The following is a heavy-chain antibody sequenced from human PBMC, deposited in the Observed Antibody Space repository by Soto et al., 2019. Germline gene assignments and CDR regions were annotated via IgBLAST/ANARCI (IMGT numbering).Heavy chain of an antibody. CDR1: GGSISSGGYY. CDR2: IYYSGST. Sequence: SETLSLTCTVSGGSISSGGYYWSWIRQHPGKGLEWIGYIYYSGSTYYNPSLKSRVTISVDTSKNQFSLKLSSVTAADTAVYYCARDEGYCSGGSCYGGLPDYWGQGTLVTVSS. CDR3: ARDEGYCSGGSCYGGLPDY. D-gene: IGHD2-15*01. V-gene: IGHV4-31*03. J-gene: IGHJ4*02.